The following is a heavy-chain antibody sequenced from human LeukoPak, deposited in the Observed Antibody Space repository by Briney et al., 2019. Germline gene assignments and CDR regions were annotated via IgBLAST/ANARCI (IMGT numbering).Heavy chain of an antibody. Sequence: PGGSLRLSCAASGFTFSNYAMTWVRQAPGKGLELVSVISASGRNRDYADSVKGRFTISRDNAENTLSLLMNSLRAEDTAVYYCARGPERTGVGTRYYYDMDVWGQGTTVTVSS. CDR2: ISASGRNR. D-gene: IGHD2-8*01. CDR1: GFTFSNYA. CDR3: ARGPERTGVGTRYYYDMDV. J-gene: IGHJ6*02. V-gene: IGHV3-23*01.